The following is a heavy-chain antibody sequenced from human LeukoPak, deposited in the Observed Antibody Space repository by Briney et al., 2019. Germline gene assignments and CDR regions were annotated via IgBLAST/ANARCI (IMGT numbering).Heavy chain of an antibody. J-gene: IGHJ3*02. Sequence: ASVKVSCKPSGGTFTTYAISWVRQAPGQGLEWMGRIIPILGIANYAQKFQGRVTITADKSTSTADMELSSLRSEDTAVYYCARFSRGDYAGSVHSWAFDIWGQGTMVTVSS. V-gene: IGHV1-69*04. CDR2: IIPILGIA. CDR1: GGTFTTYA. CDR3: ARFSRGDYAGSVHSWAFDI. D-gene: IGHD3-22*01.